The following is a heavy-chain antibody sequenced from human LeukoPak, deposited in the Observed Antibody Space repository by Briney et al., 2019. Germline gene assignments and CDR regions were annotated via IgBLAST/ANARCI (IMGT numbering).Heavy chain of an antibody. CDR3: ARGTYGSGSYDYHYYGVDV. Sequence: GRPLRLSCAASGFTFSSYAIHWVRRAPGKGLEWVAVISYDGSNKYYADSVKGRFTISRDNSKNTLYLQMNSLRVEDTAVYYCARGTYGSGSYDYHYYGVDVWGQGTTVTVSS. D-gene: IGHD3-10*01. CDR1: GFTFSSYA. J-gene: IGHJ6*02. CDR2: ISYDGSNK. V-gene: IGHV3-30*04.